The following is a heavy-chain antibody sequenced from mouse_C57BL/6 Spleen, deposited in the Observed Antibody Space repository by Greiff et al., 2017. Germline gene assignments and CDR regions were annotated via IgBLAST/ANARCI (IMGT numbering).Heavy chain of an antibody. J-gene: IGHJ1*03. D-gene: IGHD2-4*01. CDR1: GFTFSDYY. CDR3: ARGGSYYDYGRWYFDV. V-gene: IGHV5-12*01. Sequence: DVKLVESGGGLVQPGGSLKLSCAASGFTFSDYYMYWVRQTPEKRLEWVAYISNGGGSTYYPDTVKGRFTISRDNAKNTLYLQMSRLKSEDTAMYYCARGGSYYDYGRWYFDVWGTGTTVTVSS. CDR2: ISNGGGST.